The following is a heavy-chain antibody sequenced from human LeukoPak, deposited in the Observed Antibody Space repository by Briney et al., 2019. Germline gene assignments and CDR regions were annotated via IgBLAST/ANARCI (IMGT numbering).Heavy chain of an antibody. J-gene: IGHJ3*02. V-gene: IGHV4-59*01. CDR3: ARGGAPLRYFDWLVSEPIRDAFDI. Sequence: MAAETLSLTCTASGGTFSSYYWSWIRQPPGKGLEWVGYIYYSGSTNYNASLKSRVTISVDTSKNQFSLKLSSVTAADTAVYYCARGGAPLRYFDWLVSEPIRDAFDIWGQGTMVTVSS. D-gene: IGHD3-9*01. CDR1: GGTFSSYY. CDR2: IYYSGST.